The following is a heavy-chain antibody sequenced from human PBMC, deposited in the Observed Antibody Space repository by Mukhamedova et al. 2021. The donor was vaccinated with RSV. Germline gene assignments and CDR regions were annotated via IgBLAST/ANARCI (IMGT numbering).Heavy chain of an antibody. V-gene: IGHV1-24*01. CDR3: ATGGGYSYGFQFDY. D-gene: IGHD5-18*01. Sequence: INAEYMGGRVTMTEDTSTDTAYMELSSLRSEDTAVYYCATGGGYSYGFQFDYWGQGTLVTVSS. J-gene: IGHJ4*02.